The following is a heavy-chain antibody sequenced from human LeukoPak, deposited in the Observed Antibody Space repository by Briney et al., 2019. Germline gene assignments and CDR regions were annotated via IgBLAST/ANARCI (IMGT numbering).Heavy chain of an antibody. CDR1: GGSISSGGYY. V-gene: IGHV4-31*03. CDR2: IYYSGST. J-gene: IGHJ5*02. CDR3: ARDCYDSSGYYFWFDP. Sequence: SETLSLTCTVSGGSISSGGYYWSWIRQHPGKGLEWIGYIYYSGSTYYNPSLKSRVTISVDTSKNQYSLKLSSVTAADTPVYYCARDCYDSSGYYFWFDPWGQGTLVTVSS. D-gene: IGHD3-22*01.